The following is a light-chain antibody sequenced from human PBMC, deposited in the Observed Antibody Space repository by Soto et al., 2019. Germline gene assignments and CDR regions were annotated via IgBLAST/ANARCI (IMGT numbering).Light chain of an antibody. Sequence: IVIKQSPATLSVSPGERATLSCRASQSVSSNLAWYQQKPGQAPRLLIYGASTRATGIPARFSGSGSGTEFTLTISSLHSEDFAVYYCQHYNNWPSFGQGTKVDIK. CDR1: QSVSSN. J-gene: IGKJ1*01. CDR2: GAS. V-gene: IGKV3-15*01. CDR3: QHYNNWPS.